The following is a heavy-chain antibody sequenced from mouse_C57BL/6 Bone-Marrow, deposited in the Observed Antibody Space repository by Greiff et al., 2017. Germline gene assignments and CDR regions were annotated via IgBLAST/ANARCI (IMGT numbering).Heavy chain of an antibody. CDR2: INPNNGGT. CDR3: ARGGGLGRD. CDR1: GYTFTDYY. D-gene: IGHD4-1*01. Sequence: VQLQQSGPELVKPGASVKISCKASGYTFTDYYMNWVKQNHGKSLEWIGDINPNNGGTSYNQKFKGKATLTVDKSSSTAYMELRSLTSEDSAVYYGARGGGLGRDWGQGTLVTVSA. V-gene: IGHV1-26*01. J-gene: IGHJ3*01.